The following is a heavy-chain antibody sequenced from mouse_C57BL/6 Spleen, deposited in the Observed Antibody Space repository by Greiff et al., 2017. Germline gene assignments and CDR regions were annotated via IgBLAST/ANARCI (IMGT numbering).Heavy chain of an antibody. CDR1: GYAFSSSW. CDR3: ARSSGYGY. V-gene: IGHV1-82*01. CDR2: IYPGDGDT. D-gene: IGHD3-2*02. J-gene: IGHJ2*01. Sequence: QVTLKVSGPELVKPGASVKISCKASGYAFSSSWMNWVKQRPGKGLEWIGRIYPGDGDTNYNGKFKGKATLTADKSSSTAYMQLSSLTSEDSAVYFCARSSGYGYWGQGTTLTVSS.